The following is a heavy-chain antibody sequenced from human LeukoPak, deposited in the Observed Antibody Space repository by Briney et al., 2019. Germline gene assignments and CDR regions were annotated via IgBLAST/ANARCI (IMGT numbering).Heavy chain of an antibody. V-gene: IGHV3-21*01. CDR1: EFTFSTYS. CDR3: ARGGWDDAFDI. J-gene: IGHJ3*02. Sequence: PGGSLRLSCAASEFTFSTYSMNWVRQAPGKGLEWVSFISSSSSYIYYADSVKGRFTISRDNAKNSLYLQMNSLRSEDTAVYYCARGGWDDAFDIWGQGTMVTVSS. CDR2: ISSSSSYI. D-gene: IGHD1-26*01.